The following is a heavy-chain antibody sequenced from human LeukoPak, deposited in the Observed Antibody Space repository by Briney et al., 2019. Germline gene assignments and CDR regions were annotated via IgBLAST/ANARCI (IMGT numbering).Heavy chain of an antibody. J-gene: IGHJ5*02. CDR3: ARGRMTPQYTWFDP. CDR1: GYTFTEYG. V-gene: IGHV1-18*01. CDR2: ISGYDGDT. D-gene: IGHD1-14*01. Sequence: GASVKVSCKASGYTFTEYGVNWVRQAPGQGLEWMGWISGYDGDTNYAQKVQGRVTLTTDTSTNTAYMELRSLRPDDTAMYYCARGRMTPQYTWFDPWGRGALVTVSS.